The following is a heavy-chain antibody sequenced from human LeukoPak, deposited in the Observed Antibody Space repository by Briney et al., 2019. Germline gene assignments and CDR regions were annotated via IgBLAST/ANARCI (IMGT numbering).Heavy chain of an antibody. Sequence: GGSLRLSCGASGFTFCHYNMNWVRQAPGKGLEGVSYISSYSATKYYADSVKGRFTISRDNAKDSLYLQMNSLRAEDTAVYYCARGDSGSKDWGQGTLVTVSS. CDR1: GFTFCHYN. J-gene: IGHJ4*02. CDR2: ISSYSATK. CDR3: ARGDSGSKD. V-gene: IGHV3-48*01. D-gene: IGHD5-12*01.